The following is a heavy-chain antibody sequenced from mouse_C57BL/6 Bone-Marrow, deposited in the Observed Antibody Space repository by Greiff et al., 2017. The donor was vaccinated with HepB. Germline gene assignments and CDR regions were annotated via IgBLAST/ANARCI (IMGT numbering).Heavy chain of an antibody. CDR2: IDPETGGT. CDR3: TKRGYYGSSPYFDV. CDR1: GYTFTDYE. D-gene: IGHD1-1*01. V-gene: IGHV1-15*01. J-gene: IGHJ1*03. Sequence: VQLQQSGAELVRPGASVTLSCKASGYTFTDYEMHWVKQTPVHGLEWIGAIDPETGGTAYNQKFKGKAILTADKSSSTAYMELRSLTSEDSAVYYCTKRGYYGSSPYFDVWGTGTTVTVSS.